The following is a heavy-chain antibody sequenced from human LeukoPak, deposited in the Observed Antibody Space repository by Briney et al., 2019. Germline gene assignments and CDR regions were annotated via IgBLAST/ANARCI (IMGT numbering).Heavy chain of an antibody. D-gene: IGHD3-22*01. CDR1: GGSISSGGYS. CDR3: ARGVDSSGYYPFDY. J-gene: IGHJ4*02. CDR2: IYHSGST. Sequence: SETLSPTCAVSGGSISSGGYSWSWIRQPPGKGLEWIGYIYHSGSTYYNPSLKSRVTISVDRSKNQFSLKLSSVTAADTAVYYCARGVDSSGYYPFDYWGQGTLVTVSS. V-gene: IGHV4-30-2*01.